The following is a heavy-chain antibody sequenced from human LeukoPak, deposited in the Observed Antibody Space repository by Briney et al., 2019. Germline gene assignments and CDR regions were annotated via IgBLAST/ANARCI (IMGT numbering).Heavy chain of an antibody. CDR2: IDGGGGST. CDR3: AKRQSSSWWYYFDY. V-gene: IGHV3-23*01. Sequence: GGSLRLSCAASGFTFSTYGMSWVRRAPGKGLEWVSGIDGGGGSTYYADSVKGRFTISRDNSKNTLYLQMNSLRAEDTAVYYCAKRQSSSWWYYFDYWGQGTLVTVSS. CDR1: GFTFSTYG. D-gene: IGHD6-13*01. J-gene: IGHJ4*02.